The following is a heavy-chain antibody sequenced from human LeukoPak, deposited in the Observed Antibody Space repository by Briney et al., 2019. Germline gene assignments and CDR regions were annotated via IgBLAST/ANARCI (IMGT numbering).Heavy chain of an antibody. CDR2: IYPGDSDT. J-gene: IGHJ4*02. D-gene: IGHD6-13*01. Sequence: GESLKISYKGSGYSFSSYWIGWVRQMPGKGLEWMGIIYPGDSDTRYSPSFQDQVTISADKSINTAYLQWSSLKASDTAMYYCATQNDAAAALDYWGQGTLVTVSS. V-gene: IGHV5-51*01. CDR1: GYSFSSYW. CDR3: ATQNDAAAALDY.